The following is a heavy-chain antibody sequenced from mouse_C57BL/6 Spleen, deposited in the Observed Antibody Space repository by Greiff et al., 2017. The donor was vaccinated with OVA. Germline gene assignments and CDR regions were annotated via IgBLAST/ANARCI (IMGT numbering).Heavy chain of an antibody. CDR3: ARRMDAMDY. J-gene: IGHJ4*01. CDR2: IYPGSGST. CDR1: GYTFTSYW. Sequence: QVQLQQPGAELVKPGASVRMSCKASGYTFTSYWITWVKHRPGQGLEWIGDIYPGSGSTNYNEKFKSKATLTVDTSSSTAYMQLSSLTSEDSAVYYCARRMDAMDYWGQGTSVTVSS. V-gene: IGHV1-55*01. D-gene: IGHD2-3*01.